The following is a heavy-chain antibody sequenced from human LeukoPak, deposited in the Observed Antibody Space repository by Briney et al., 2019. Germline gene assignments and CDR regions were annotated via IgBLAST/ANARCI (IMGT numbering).Heavy chain of an antibody. J-gene: IGHJ4*02. V-gene: IGHV3-7*01. Sequence: GGSLRLSCAASGFTFSSYWMSWVRQAPEKGLEWVANIKQDGSEKYYVDSVKGRFTISRDNAKNSLYLQMNSLRAEDTAVYYCARNAGYCSSTSCYPPVYWGQGTLVTVSS. D-gene: IGHD2-2*03. CDR3: ARNAGYCSSTSCYPPVY. CDR2: IKQDGSEK. CDR1: GFTFSSYW.